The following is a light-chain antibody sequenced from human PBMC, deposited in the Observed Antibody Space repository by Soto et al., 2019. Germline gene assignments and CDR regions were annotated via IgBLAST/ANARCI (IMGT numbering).Light chain of an antibody. CDR1: SSDVGGYNY. CDR2: DVS. V-gene: IGLV2-11*01. Sequence: QSALTQPRSVSGSPGQSVTISCTGTSSDVGGYNYVSWYQQHPGKAPKLMIYDVSKRPSGVPDRFSGSKSGNTASLTISGHQAEDEADYYCCSYAGSYTSWVFGGGTKLTVL. J-gene: IGLJ2*01. CDR3: CSYAGSYTSWV.